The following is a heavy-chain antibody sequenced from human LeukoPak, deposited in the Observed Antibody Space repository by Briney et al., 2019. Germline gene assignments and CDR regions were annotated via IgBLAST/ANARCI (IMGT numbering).Heavy chain of an antibody. Sequence: GGSLRLSCVGTGFTFSTYRMNWVRQAPGKGLEWVSSISSSSSYIYYADSVKGRITISRDNAKNSLYLQMNSLRVEDTAVYYCARDRDVYFDYWGQGTLVTVSS. CDR3: ARDRDVYFDY. CDR1: GFTFSTYR. V-gene: IGHV3-21*01. J-gene: IGHJ4*02. CDR2: ISSSSSYI.